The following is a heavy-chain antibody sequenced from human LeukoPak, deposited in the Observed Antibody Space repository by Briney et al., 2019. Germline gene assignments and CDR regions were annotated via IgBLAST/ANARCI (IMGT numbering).Heavy chain of an antibody. CDR3: ARERGEGYCSGGSCGYGGYFDY. V-gene: IGHV3-48*04. CDR2: ISSSSSTI. Sequence: GGSLRLSCAASGFTFSSYSMNWVRQAPGKGLEWVSYISSSSSTIYYADSVKGRFTISRDNAKNSLYLQMNSLRAEDTAVYYCARERGEGYCSGGSCGYGGYFDYWGQGTLVTVSS. CDR1: GFTFSSYS. D-gene: IGHD2-15*01. J-gene: IGHJ4*02.